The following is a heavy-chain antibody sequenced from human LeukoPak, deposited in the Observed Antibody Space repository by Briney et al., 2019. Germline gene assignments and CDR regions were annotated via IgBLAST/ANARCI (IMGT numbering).Heavy chain of an antibody. CDR1: GYSFTSYW. Sequence: GESLKISCKGSGYSFTSYWIGWVRQLPGKGLEWMVIIYPGDSDTRYSPSFQGQVTISADKSISTAYLQWSSLKASDTAMYYCARLSKRIQLWSIDYWGQGTLVTVSS. D-gene: IGHD5-18*01. CDR3: ARLSKRIQLWSIDY. V-gene: IGHV5-51*01. CDR2: IYPGDSDT. J-gene: IGHJ4*02.